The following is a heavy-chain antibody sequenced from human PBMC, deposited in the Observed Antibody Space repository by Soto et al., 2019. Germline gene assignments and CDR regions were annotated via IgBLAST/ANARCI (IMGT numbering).Heavy chain of an antibody. CDR2: ISSSSRHI. CDR3: ARAVGGAARPYYFDY. V-gene: IGHV3-21*01. D-gene: IGHD6-6*01. Sequence: PGGSLRLSCAASGFSFSNYSMNWVRQAPGKGLECVSSISSSSRHIYYADSLKGRFTVSRDNAKDSLYLQMDSLRAEDTAVYYCARAVGGAARPYYFDYWGQGTLVTVSS. J-gene: IGHJ4*02. CDR1: GFSFSNYS.